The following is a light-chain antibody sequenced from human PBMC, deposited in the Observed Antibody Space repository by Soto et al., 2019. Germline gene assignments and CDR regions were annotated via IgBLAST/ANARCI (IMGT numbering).Light chain of an antibody. CDR3: QAYDNRLTGWV. CDR1: STNIGAGYD. J-gene: IGLJ3*02. Sequence: QSVLTQPPSVSGAPGQRVTISCTGSSTNIGAGYDVHWYQHLSGTAPKLLIYSNTNRPSGVPDRFSGSRFGTSASLVITGLQVEDEAEFYCQAYDNRLTGWVFGGGTKLTVL. V-gene: IGLV1-40*01. CDR2: SNT.